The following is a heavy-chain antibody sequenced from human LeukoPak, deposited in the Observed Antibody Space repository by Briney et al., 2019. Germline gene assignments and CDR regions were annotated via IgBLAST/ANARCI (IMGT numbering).Heavy chain of an antibody. CDR3: ARGRAGAVVAGESDFDY. V-gene: IGHV4-39*01. CDR1: GGSISSSSYY. D-gene: IGHD6-19*01. J-gene: IGHJ4*02. Sequence: PSETLSLTCTVSGGSISSSSYYWGWIRQPPGKGLEWIGSIYYSGSTYYNPSLKSRVIISVDTSKNQFSLKLSSVTAADTAVYYCARGRAGAVVAGESDFDYWGQGILVTVSS. CDR2: IYYSGST.